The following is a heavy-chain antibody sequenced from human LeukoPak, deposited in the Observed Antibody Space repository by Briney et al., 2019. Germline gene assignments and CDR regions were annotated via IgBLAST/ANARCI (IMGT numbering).Heavy chain of an antibody. CDR2: IYYSGST. D-gene: IGHD6-19*01. CDR3: ARAGWGLVNDAFDI. Sequence: SETLSLTCTVSGGSISSYYWSWIRQPPGKGLEWIGYIYYSGSTNYNPSLKSRVTISVDTSKNQFSLKLSSVTAADTAVYYCARAGWGLVNDAFDIWGQGTMVTVSS. V-gene: IGHV4-59*08. CDR1: GGSISSYY. J-gene: IGHJ3*02.